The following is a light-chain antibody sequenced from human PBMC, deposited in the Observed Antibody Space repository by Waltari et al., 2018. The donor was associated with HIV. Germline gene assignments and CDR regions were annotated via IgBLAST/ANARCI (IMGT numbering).Light chain of an antibody. CDR3: QQRSNWPPALT. CDR1: QSVSSY. V-gene: IGKV3-11*01. CDR2: DAS. Sequence: EIVLTQSPPTLSLYPGGRATLSCRASQSVSSYLAWYQQKPGQAPRLLIYDASNRATGIPARFSGSGSGTDFTLTISSLEPEDFAVYYCQQRSNWPPALTFGGGTKVEIK. J-gene: IGKJ4*01.